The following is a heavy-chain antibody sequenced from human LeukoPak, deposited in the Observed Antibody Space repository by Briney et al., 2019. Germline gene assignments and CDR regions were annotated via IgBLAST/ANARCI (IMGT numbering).Heavy chain of an antibody. CDR1: GYSFTTYW. J-gene: IGHJ4*02. CDR2: IYPGDSDT. D-gene: IGHD7-27*01. Sequence: GESLKISCKGSGYSFTTYWIGWVRQLPGKGLEWMGIIYPGDSDTRCSPSFQGQVTISADKSISTAYLQWSSLKASDTAMYYCARLSNGITGAFDYWGQGTLVTVSS. CDR3: ARLSNGITGAFDY. V-gene: IGHV5-51*01.